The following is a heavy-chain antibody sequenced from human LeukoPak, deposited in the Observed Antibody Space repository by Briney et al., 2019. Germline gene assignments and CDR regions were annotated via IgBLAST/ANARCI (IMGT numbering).Heavy chain of an antibody. CDR3: ARDLTFDY. J-gene: IGHJ4*02. Sequence: SQTLSLTCAVSGGSISSGGYSWSWIRQPPGKGLEWIGYIHYSGETNYNPSLNSRVTISADTSKNQFSLNLRSVTAADTAVYYCARDLTFDYWGQGALVTVSS. V-gene: IGHV4-30-4*07. CDR2: IHYSGET. CDR1: GGSISSGGYS.